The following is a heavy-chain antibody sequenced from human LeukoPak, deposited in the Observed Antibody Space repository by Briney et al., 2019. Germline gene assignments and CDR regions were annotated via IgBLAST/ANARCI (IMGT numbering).Heavy chain of an antibody. D-gene: IGHD3-10*01. CDR2: ISGSGGNT. J-gene: IGHJ4*02. CDR3: ANRVYGSGSYSNFDY. V-gene: IGHV3-23*01. CDR1: GFTFSSYA. Sequence: GGSLRLSCAASGFTFSSYAMNWVRQTPGKGLEWVSAISGSGGNTYYADSVKGRFTISRDNSKNTLYLQMNSLRAEDTAVYYCANRVYGSGSYSNFDYWGQGTLVTISS.